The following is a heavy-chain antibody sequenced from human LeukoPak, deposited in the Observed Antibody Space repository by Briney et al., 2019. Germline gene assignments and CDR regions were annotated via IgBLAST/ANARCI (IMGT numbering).Heavy chain of an antibody. Sequence: GRSVTLSCAASGFTFSSYGMHWVRQAPGRGLEWVTIIWSDKTNQHYEDSVKGRVTISRDNSKNKLYLQMNSLRPEDTAIDHCERDLSVGSYHTFDYWGQGTLVTVS. D-gene: IGHD1-26*01. V-gene: IGHV3-33*01. J-gene: IGHJ4*02. CDR2: IWSDKTNQ. CDR3: ERDLSVGSYHTFDY. CDR1: GFTFSSYG.